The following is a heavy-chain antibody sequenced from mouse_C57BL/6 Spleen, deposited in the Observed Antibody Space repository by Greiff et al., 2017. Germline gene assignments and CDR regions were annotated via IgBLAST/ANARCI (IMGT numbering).Heavy chain of an antibody. Sequence: QVQLKESGPELVKPGASVKLSCKASGYTFTSYDINWVKQRPGQGLEWIGWIYPRDGSTKYNEKFKGKATLTVDTSSSTAYMELHSLTSEDSAVYFCARGINWVLFDYWGQGTTLTVSS. CDR2: IYPRDGST. D-gene: IGHD4-1*01. CDR1: GYTFTSYD. V-gene: IGHV1-85*01. CDR3: ARGINWVLFDY. J-gene: IGHJ2*01.